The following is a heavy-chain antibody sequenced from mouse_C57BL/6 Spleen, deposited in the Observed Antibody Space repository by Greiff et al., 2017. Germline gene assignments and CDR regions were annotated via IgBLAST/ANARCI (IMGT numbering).Heavy chain of an antibody. CDR2: IYPGGGST. CDR3: ASVDYYGHYYAMDY. J-gene: IGHJ4*01. CDR1: GYTFTSYW. Sequence: QVQLQQPGAELVKPGASVKMSCTASGYTFTSYWITWVKQRPGQGLEWMGAIYPGGGSTNYKETFKGKATLAVDTSSSTAYMQLSSLTSEDSAVYYWASVDYYGHYYAMDYWGQGTSVTVSS. V-gene: IGHV1-55*01. D-gene: IGHD1-2*01.